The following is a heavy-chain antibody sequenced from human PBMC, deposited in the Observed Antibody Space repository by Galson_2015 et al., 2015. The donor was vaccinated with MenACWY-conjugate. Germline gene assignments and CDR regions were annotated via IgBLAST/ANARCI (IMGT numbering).Heavy chain of an antibody. J-gene: IGHJ4*02. CDR1: GFSFRSYA. CDR2: ISHDEKNK. CDR3: ARGGWWEVNREVGDY. Sequence: SLRLSCAASGFSFRSYAMHWLRQAPGKGLEWVASISHDEKNKFHADSVKGRFAISRDNSLNILYLQMDGLTPDDTAVYYCARGGWWEVNREVGDYWGQGTLVSVSS. D-gene: IGHD1-26*01. V-gene: IGHV3-30*09.